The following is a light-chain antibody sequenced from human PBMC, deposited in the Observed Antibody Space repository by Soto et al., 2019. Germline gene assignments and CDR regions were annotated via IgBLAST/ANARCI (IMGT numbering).Light chain of an antibody. J-gene: IGKJ1*01. CDR3: QQYNSGT. CDR2: GAS. Sequence: EIVMTQSPATLSVSPGERATLSCRASQSVSSNLAWYQQKPGQAPRLLIYGASTRATGIPARFSGSGSGTEFTLTISSLQPDDFATYYCQQYNSGTFGQGTKVDIK. CDR1: QSVSSN. V-gene: IGKV3-15*01.